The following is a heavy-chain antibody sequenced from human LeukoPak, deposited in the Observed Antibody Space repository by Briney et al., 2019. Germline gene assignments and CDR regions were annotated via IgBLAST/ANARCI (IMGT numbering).Heavy chain of an antibody. V-gene: IGHV3-23*01. D-gene: IGHD3-22*01. Sequence: GGSLRLSCAASGFTFSTYAMSWVRQAPGKGLEWVSAISGSGGSTYYADSVKGRFTISRDNSKKTLYLQMNSLRAEDTAVYYCAKVPKFYYDSSGPEGDWGQGTLVTVSS. CDR3: AKVPKFYYDSSGPEGD. CDR1: GFTFSTYA. J-gene: IGHJ4*02. CDR2: ISGSGGST.